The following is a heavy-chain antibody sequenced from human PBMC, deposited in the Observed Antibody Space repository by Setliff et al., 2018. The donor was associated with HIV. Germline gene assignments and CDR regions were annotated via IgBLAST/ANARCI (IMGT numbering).Heavy chain of an antibody. D-gene: IGHD1-26*01. V-gene: IGHV4-39*01. J-gene: IGHJ4*02. CDR2: VYYSGST. Sequence: SETLYLTCSVSGGSTSSSSYYWAWVRQPPGKGPEWIGSVYYSGSTHYNPSLKSRVTISVDTSKNQFSLKLSSVTAADTAVYYCATHGAQWGQGTLVTVSP. CDR3: ATHGAQ. CDR1: GGSTSSSSYY.